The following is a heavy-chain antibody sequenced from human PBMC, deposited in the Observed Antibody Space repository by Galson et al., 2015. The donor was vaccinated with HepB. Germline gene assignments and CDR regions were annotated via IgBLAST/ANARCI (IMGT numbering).Heavy chain of an antibody. CDR3: ARDCNCKGYTRGCYFDS. D-gene: IGHD6-19*01. V-gene: IGHV3-7*01. CDR1: GFTFNGEW. J-gene: IGHJ4*02. CDR2: INQDGSKK. Sequence: SLRLSCAAFGFTFNGEWMSWVRRAPGKGLEWAANINQDGSKKYHVDSVKGRFTISRDDAKNSLYLQMNSLRAEDTAVYYCARDCNCKGYTRGCYFDSWGQGTLVTVSS.